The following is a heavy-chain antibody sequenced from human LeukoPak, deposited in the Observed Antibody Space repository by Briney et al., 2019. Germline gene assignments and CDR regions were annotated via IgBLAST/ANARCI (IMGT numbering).Heavy chain of an antibody. CDR2: ISSSSSYI. J-gene: IGHJ4*02. D-gene: IGHD5-24*01. CDR3: VSRQHDDYNSLDYFDY. CDR1: GFTFSSYS. Sequence: PGGSLRLSCAASGFTFSSYSMNWARQAPGKGLEWVSSISSSSSYIYYADSVKGRFTISRDNAKNSLYLQMNSLRAEDTAVYYCVSRQHDDYNSLDYFDYWGQGTLVTVSS. V-gene: IGHV3-21*01.